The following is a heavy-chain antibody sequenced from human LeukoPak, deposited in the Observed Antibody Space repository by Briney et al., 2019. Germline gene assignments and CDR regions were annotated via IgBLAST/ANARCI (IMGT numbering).Heavy chain of an antibody. CDR1: GFTFSSYA. Sequence: GGSLRLSCAASGFTFSSYAMSWVRQAPGKGLEWVSAISGSGGSTYYADSVKGRFTISRDNSKNTLYPQMNSLRAEDTAVYYCAKDLRRYFDWISHFDYWGQGTLVTVSS. J-gene: IGHJ4*02. D-gene: IGHD3-9*01. V-gene: IGHV3-23*01. CDR2: ISGSGGST. CDR3: AKDLRRYFDWISHFDY.